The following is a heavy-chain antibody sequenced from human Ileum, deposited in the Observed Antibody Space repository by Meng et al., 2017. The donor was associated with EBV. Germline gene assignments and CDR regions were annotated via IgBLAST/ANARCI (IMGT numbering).Heavy chain of an antibody. Sequence: PGLVRPAQTLSTASTVAGASVTSSGYYWSWLRQSPVKGLEWLGYVNYNGDSTYNPSLKSRVTIFIDTSKKQFYLNLTSATAADTAIYYCARDLRVGGAFDYWGQGTLVTVSS. V-gene: IGHV4-61*08. D-gene: IGHD1-26*01. CDR1: GASVTSSGYY. J-gene: IGHJ4*02. CDR2: VNYNGDS. CDR3: ARDLRVGGAFDY.